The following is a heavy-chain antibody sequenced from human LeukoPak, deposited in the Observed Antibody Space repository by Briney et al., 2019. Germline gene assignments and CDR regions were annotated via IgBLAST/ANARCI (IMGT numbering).Heavy chain of an antibody. V-gene: IGHV4-39*01. CDR1: GGSISSSSYY. CDR3: AIPRGYSYGYGEDY. CDR2: IYYSGST. D-gene: IGHD5-18*01. J-gene: IGHJ4*02. Sequence: PSETLSLTSTVSGGSISSSSYYWGWIRQPPGKGLEWIGSIYYSGSTYYNPSLKSRVTISVDTSKNQFSLKLSSVTAADTAVYYCAIPRGYSYGYGEDYWGQGTLVTVSS.